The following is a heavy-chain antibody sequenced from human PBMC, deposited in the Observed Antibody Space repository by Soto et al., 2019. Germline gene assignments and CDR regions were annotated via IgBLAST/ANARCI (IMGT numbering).Heavy chain of an antibody. J-gene: IGHJ6*03. V-gene: IGHV4-34*01. D-gene: IGHD3-16*02. CDR3: ARGDYDYIWGSYRYNYYYHMDV. CDR1: GGSFSGYY. CDR2: INHSGST. Sequence: SETLSLTCAVYGGSFSGYYWSWIRQPPGKGLEWIGEINHSGSTNYNPSLKSRVTISVDTSKNQFSLKLSSVTAADTAVYYCARGDYDYIWGSYRYNYYYHMDVWGKGTTVTVSS.